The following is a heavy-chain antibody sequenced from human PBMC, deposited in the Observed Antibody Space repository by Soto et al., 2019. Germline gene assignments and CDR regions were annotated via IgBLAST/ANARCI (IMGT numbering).Heavy chain of an antibody. CDR3: ARPPGYISDWHYFDL. D-gene: IGHD2-21*02. CDR2: ISPKSGGT. Sequence: GASVKVSCKASGYTFTNYYMHCVRQAPGQGFEWLGRISPKSGGTNYAQKFQGRVTMTWDTSLKTAYMELSSLISEDTAVYYCARPPGYISDWHYFDLWGQGTLVTVSS. CDR1: GYTFTNYY. V-gene: IGHV1-2*02. J-gene: IGHJ4*02.